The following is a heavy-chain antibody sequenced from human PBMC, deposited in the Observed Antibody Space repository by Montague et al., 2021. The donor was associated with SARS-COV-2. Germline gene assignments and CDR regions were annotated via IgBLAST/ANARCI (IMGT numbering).Heavy chain of an antibody. CDR1: VGSCNGDY. V-gene: IGHV4-34*01. D-gene: IGHD3-16*01. J-gene: IGHJ6*02. CDR2: IHHTGST. Sequence: SETLSLTCAGDVGSCNGDYWSWIRQHPGKGLEWSGQIHHTGSTIYKPSLKSRVTISEDTSKNQFSLKMTSVTTADTAVYYCARGGHQLRFGLDVWGQGTTVTVSS. CDR3: ARGGHQLRFGLDV.